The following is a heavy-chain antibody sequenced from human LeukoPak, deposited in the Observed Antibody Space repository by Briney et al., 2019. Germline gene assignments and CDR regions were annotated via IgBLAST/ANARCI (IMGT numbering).Heavy chain of an antibody. V-gene: IGHV3-21*01. J-gene: IGHJ4*02. CDR3: ARDLSVEMATIYFDY. Sequence: GGSLRLSCAASGFTFSSYSMNWVRQAPGKGLEWVSSISSSSSYIYYADSVKGRFTISRDNAKNSLYLQMDSLRAEDAAVYYCARDLSVEMATIYFDYWGQGTLVTVSS. CDR1: GFTFSSYS. D-gene: IGHD5-24*01. CDR2: ISSSSSYI.